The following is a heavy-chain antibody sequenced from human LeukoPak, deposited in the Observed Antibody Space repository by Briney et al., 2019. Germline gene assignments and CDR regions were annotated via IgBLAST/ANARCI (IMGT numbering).Heavy chain of an antibody. D-gene: IGHD6-13*01. CDR1: GYTFTSYD. J-gene: IGHJ6*03. Sequence: SVKVSCKASGYTFTSYDINWVRQAPGQGLEWMGGIIPIFGTANYAQKFQGRVTITADKSTSTAYMELSSLRSEDTAVYYCARVVGLTGYSSTWYSGYYYYMDVWGKGTTVTVSS. CDR2: IIPIFGTA. V-gene: IGHV1-69*06. CDR3: ARVVGLTGYSSTWYSGYYYYMDV.